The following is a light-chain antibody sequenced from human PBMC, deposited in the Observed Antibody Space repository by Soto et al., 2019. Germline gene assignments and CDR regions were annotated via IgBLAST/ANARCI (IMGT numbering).Light chain of an antibody. J-gene: IGKJ1*01. V-gene: IGKV3D-15*01. Sequence: TRSPATVPVSTGDRATLSCRASQSVTSNLAWYQQKPGQAPRLLIYGVYTRAPRIPARFRGSGSGKEFTLAIRSSRSEDFAVYYCQQDHSRPQGTIAKGTTV. CDR2: GVY. CDR3: QQDHSRPQGT. CDR1: QSVTSN.